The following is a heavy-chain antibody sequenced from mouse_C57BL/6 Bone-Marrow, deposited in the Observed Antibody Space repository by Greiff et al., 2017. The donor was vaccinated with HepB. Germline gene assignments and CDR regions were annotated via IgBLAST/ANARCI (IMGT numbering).Heavy chain of an antibody. D-gene: IGHD1-1*01. CDR3: AREGNYYGSSYGYFDV. CDR2: INPYNSGT. Sequence: EVQLQQSGPVLVKPGASVKMSCKASGYTFTDYYMNWVKQSHGKSLEWIGVINPYNSGTSYNQKFKGKATLTVDKSSSTAYMELNSLTSEDSAVYYCAREGNYYGSSYGYFDVWGTGTTVTVSS. V-gene: IGHV1-19*01. CDR1: GYTFTDYY. J-gene: IGHJ1*03.